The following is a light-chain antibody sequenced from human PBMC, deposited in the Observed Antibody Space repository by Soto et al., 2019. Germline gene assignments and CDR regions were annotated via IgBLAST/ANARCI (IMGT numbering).Light chain of an antibody. J-gene: IGKJ4*01. CDR1: QGLRNY. CDR2: DAS. Sequence: DIQMTQSPSSVSASVGDRVTITCRASQGLRNYLAWYQQKPGKAPKLLIYDASTLQIGVPSRFSGSGSGTDCTLTISSLQPDDFATYHCQQTISFPAFGGGTKVEI. CDR3: QQTISFPA. V-gene: IGKV1-12*01.